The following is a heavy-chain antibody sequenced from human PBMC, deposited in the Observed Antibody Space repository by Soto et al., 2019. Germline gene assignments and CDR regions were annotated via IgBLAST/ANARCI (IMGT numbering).Heavy chain of an antibody. Sequence: PGGSLRLSCAASGFTFSSYGMHWVRQAPGKGLEWVAVISYDGSNKYYADSVKGRFTISRDNSKNTLYLQMNSLRAEDTAVYYCAKEIWSGFPDYYYYYVMDVWGQGTTVTVSS. CDR2: ISYDGSNK. V-gene: IGHV3-30*18. D-gene: IGHD3-10*01. CDR3: AKEIWSGFPDYYYYYVMDV. CDR1: GFTFSSYG. J-gene: IGHJ6*02.